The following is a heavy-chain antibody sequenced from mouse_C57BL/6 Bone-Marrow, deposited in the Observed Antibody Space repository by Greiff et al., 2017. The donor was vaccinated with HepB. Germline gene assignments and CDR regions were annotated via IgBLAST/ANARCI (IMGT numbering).Heavy chain of an antibody. V-gene: IGHV14-3*01. CDR1: GFNIKNTY. J-gene: IGHJ2*01. CDR2: IDPANGNT. D-gene: IGHD1-1*01. CDR3: ARRGLYYYGIRRYFDY. Sequence: VQLQQSVAELVRPGASVKLSCTASGFNIKNTYMHWVKQRPEQGLEWIGRIDPANGNTKYAPKFQGKATITADTASNTAYLQLSSLTSEDTAIYYCARRGLYYYGIRRYFDYWGQGTTLTVSS.